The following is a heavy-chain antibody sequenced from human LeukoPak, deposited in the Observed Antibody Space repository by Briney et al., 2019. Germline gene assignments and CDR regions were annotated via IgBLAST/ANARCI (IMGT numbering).Heavy chain of an antibody. CDR2: IWYDVNNK. V-gene: IGHV3-33*07. D-gene: IGHD2-15*01. CDR1: GFTFSNYG. Sequence: PGGSLRLSCAASGFTFSNYGMYWVRQAPSKGLEWMALIWYDVNNKYYADSLTGRFTISRDNSTKTPYRLMNSLQGEDTAVYYCARDDVAVNNAFDVWGQGTKVTVSS. CDR3: ARDDVAVNNAFDV. J-gene: IGHJ3*01.